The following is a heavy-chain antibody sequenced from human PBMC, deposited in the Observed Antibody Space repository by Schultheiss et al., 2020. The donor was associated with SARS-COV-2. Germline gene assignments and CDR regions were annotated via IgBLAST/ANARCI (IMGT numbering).Heavy chain of an antibody. V-gene: IGHV3-48*03. Sequence: GGSLRLSCAASGITFSSYEMNWVRQAPGKGLEWVSYISSSGSTIYYADSVKGRFTISRDNAKNSLYLQMNSLRAEDTAVYYCARDGQLHGDYGMDVWGQGTTVTVSS. CDR3: ARDGQLHGDYGMDV. CDR2: ISSSGSTI. J-gene: IGHJ6*02. CDR1: GITFSSYE. D-gene: IGHD6-6*01.